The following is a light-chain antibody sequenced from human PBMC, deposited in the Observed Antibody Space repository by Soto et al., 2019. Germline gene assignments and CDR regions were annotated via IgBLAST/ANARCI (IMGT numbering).Light chain of an antibody. CDR3: QKYGSSFT. V-gene: IGKV3-20*01. J-gene: IGKJ3*01. CDR1: QSVSSNY. CDR2: GAS. Sequence: EIVLTQSPGTLSLSPGERATLSCRASQSVSSNYLAWYQHKPGQAPRLLIYGASSRATGIPDRFSGSGSGTDFTLTISSLEPEDFALYYCQKYGSSFTFGPGTKVDIK.